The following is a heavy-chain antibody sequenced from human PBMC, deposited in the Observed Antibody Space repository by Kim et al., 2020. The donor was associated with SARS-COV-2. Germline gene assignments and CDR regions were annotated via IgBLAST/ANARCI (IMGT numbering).Heavy chain of an antibody. J-gene: IGHJ4*02. D-gene: IGHD2-8*01. V-gene: IGHV4-38-2*02. Sequence: SETLSLTCTVSGYSISSAYYWGWIRQPPGKGPEWIGSIYHSGNIYHNPSLKSRVTIPVDTSKNQFSLKLSSVTAADTAVYYCARAGALGTKFDYWGQGAL. CDR3: ARAGALGTKFDY. CDR2: IYHSGNI. CDR1: GYSISSAYY.